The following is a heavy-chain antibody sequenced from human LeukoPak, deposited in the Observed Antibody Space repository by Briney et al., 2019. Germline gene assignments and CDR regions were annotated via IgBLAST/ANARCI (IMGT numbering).Heavy chain of an antibody. CDR2: IFPSGGEI. V-gene: IGHV3-23*01. Sequence: GGSLRLSCAASGFTFSSYAMIWVRQPPGKGLEWVSSIFPSGGEIHYADSVRGRFTISRDNSKSILSLQMNSLIAEDTAIYYCATYRQVLLPFESWGQGTLVTVSS. D-gene: IGHD5-18*01. CDR1: GFTFSSYA. J-gene: IGHJ4*02. CDR3: ATYRQVLLPFES.